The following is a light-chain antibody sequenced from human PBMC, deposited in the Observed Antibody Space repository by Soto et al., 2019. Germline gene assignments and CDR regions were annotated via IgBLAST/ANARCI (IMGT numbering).Light chain of an antibody. CDR1: QSVSSN. CDR3: QKYNNWPPYT. Sequence: EIVMTQSPATLSVSPGERATLSCRASQSVSSNLAWYQQKPGQAPRLLIYGASTRATGIPARFSGSGSGTEFTLTSSSLQSEDLAVYYCQKYNNWPPYTFGQGTKLEIK. V-gene: IGKV3-15*01. CDR2: GAS. J-gene: IGKJ2*01.